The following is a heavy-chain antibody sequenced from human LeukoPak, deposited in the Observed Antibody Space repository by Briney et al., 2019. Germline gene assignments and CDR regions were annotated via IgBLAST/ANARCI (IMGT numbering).Heavy chain of an antibody. D-gene: IGHD6-13*01. J-gene: IGHJ3*02. CDR1: GFTFSSYS. Sequence: GGSLRLSCAASGFTFSSYSMNWVRQAPGKGLEWVSYISSSSSTIYYADSVKGRFTISRDSAKNSLYLQMNSLRAEDTAVYYCASHLMYSSSAGAFDIWGQGTMVTVSS. V-gene: IGHV3-48*01. CDR2: ISSSSSTI. CDR3: ASHLMYSSSAGAFDI.